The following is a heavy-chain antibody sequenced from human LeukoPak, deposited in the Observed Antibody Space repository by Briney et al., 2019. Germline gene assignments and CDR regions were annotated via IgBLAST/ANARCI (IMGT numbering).Heavy chain of an antibody. D-gene: IGHD2-2*02. V-gene: IGHV4-34*01. CDR3: ARSNTLRRYCSSTSCYRNYFDY. CDR1: GGSFSGYY. CDR2: INHSGST. J-gene: IGHJ4*02. Sequence: SETLSLTCAVYGGSFSGYYWSWIRQPPGKGLEWIGEINHSGSTNYNPSLKSRVTISVDTSKNQFSLKLSSVTAADTAVYYCARSNTLRRYCSSTSCYRNYFDYWGQGTLVIVS.